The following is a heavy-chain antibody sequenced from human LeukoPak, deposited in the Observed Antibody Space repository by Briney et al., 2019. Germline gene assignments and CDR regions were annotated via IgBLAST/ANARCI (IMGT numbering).Heavy chain of an antibody. CDR2: TNSDATST. V-gene: IGHV3-74*01. Sequence: GGSLRLSCAASGNYWMHWVRQAPGKGLVWVSRTNSDATSTSYADSVRGRFTISRDDAKNTMYLQMNSLRAEDTAMYYCVRGSPGYSSSWHAYWGQGTLVTVSS. J-gene: IGHJ4*02. CDR3: VRGSPGYSSSWHAY. D-gene: IGHD6-13*01. CDR1: GNYW.